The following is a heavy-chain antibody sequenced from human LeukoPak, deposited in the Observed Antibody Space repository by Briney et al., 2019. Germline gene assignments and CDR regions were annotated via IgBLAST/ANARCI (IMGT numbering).Heavy chain of an antibody. D-gene: IGHD1-26*01. CDR1: GFTFSTYA. CDR2: ISTTGDNT. Sequence: GGSLRLSCAASGFTFSTYAMSWVRQAPGKGLEWVSAISTTGDNTYYADSVKGRFTISRDNSKNTQFLQMNSLRAEDTAVYYCARSPSGTYSDYWGQGTLVTVSS. CDR3: ARSPSGTYSDY. J-gene: IGHJ4*02. V-gene: IGHV3-23*01.